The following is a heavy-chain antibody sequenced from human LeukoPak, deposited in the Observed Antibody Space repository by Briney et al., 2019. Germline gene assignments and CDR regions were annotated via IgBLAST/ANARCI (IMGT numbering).Heavy chain of an antibody. V-gene: IGHV3-23*01. J-gene: IGHJ4*02. CDR2: ISGSGGST. CDR1: GFTFSSYA. Sequence: PGGSLRLSCAASGFTFSSYAMSWVRQAPGKGLEWVSAISGSGGSTYYADSVKGRLTISRDNDKNTLYLQMNSLRAEDTAVYYCAKGPRARGLRLYYWGQGTLVTVSS. D-gene: IGHD5-12*01. CDR3: AKGPRARGLRLYY.